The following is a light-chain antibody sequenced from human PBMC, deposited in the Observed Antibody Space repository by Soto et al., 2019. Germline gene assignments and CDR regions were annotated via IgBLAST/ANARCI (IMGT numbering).Light chain of an antibody. Sequence: DIQMTQSPSTLSASVGGRVTITCRASQSISSWLAWYQQKPGKAPKLLIYKGSSLESGVPSSFSGSGSGTEFTLTISSLQPDDFATYYCQQYLTFPWTFGQGTKVEMK. CDR3: QQYLTFPWT. CDR1: QSISSW. J-gene: IGKJ1*01. V-gene: IGKV1-5*03. CDR2: KGS.